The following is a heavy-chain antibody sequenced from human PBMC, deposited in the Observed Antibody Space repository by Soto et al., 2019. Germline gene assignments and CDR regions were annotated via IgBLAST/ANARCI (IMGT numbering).Heavy chain of an antibody. J-gene: IGHJ6*02. D-gene: IGHD2-2*01. V-gene: IGHV1-69*13. CDR2: IIPIFGTA. Sequence: SVKVSCKASGGTFSSYAISWVRQAPGQGFEWMGGIIPIFGTANYAQKFQGRVTITADESTSTAYMELSSLRSEDTAAYYCASRDCSSTSCHQYGMDVWGQGTTVTVSS. CDR1: GGTFSSYA. CDR3: ASRDCSSTSCHQYGMDV.